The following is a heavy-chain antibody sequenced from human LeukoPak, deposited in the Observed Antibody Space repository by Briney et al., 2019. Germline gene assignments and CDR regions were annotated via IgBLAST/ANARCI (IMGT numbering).Heavy chain of an antibody. Sequence: SETLSLTCAVYGGSFSGYYWSWIRQPPGKGLEWIGEINHSGSTNYNPSLKSRVTISVDTSKNQFSLKLSSVTAADTAVYYCARGHTQPLNRAKTSSGYLLPWGQGTLVTVSS. CDR3: ARGHTQPLNRAKTSSGYLLP. V-gene: IGHV4-34*01. CDR1: GGSFSGYY. J-gene: IGHJ5*02. CDR2: INHSGST. D-gene: IGHD3-3*01.